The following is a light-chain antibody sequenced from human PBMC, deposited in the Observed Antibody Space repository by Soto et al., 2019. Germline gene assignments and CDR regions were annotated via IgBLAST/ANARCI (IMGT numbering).Light chain of an antibody. CDR1: SSDVGGYNY. J-gene: IGLJ2*01. CDR3: SAYAGSSTWV. CDR2: EVY. Sequence: QSAPTQPPSASGSPGQSVTFPCTGTSSDVGGYNYVSWYQQYPGKAPKLMIYEVYKRHSGVPDRFSGSKSGNTASLTVSGLQPEDEADYYCSAYAGSSTWVFGGGTQLTVL. V-gene: IGLV2-8*01.